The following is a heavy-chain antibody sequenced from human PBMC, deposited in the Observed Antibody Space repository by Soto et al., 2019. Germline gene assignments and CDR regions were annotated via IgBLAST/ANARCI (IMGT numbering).Heavy chain of an antibody. Sequence: QVQLQQWGAGLLKPSETLSLTCAVYGGSFSGYYWSWIRQPPGKGLEWIGEIYHSGSTNYNPSLKRRVTISVDTSKNQVSLKLSSVTAADTAVYYCARGTSCSGGSCYPAFDYWGQGTLVTVSS. CDR2: IYHSGST. J-gene: IGHJ4*02. CDR1: GGSFSGYY. V-gene: IGHV4-34*01. CDR3: ARGTSCSGGSCYPAFDY. D-gene: IGHD2-15*01.